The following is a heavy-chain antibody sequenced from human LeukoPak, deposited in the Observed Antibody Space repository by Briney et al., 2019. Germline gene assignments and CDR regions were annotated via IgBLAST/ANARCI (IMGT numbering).Heavy chain of an antibody. CDR3: AKDGIYGDYSVDY. CDR1: GFTFSSYD. D-gene: IGHD4-17*01. CDR2: ISGSGGST. V-gene: IGHV3-23*01. J-gene: IGHJ4*02. Sequence: GGSLRLSCAASGFTFSSYDMNWVRQAPGKGLEWVSGISGSGGSTYYADSVKGRFTISRDNSKNTLYLQMNSLRAEDTAVYYCAKDGIYGDYSVDYWGQGTLVTVSS.